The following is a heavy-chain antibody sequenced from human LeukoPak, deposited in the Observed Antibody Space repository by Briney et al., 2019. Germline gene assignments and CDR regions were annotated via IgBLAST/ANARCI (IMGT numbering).Heavy chain of an antibody. J-gene: IGHJ3*02. D-gene: IGHD3-22*01. Sequence: GGSLRLSCAASGFALSNYAMNWVRQPPGKGLEWVSAISGSGGRTYYADSVKGRFTISRDNSKNTLYLQMNSLRAEDTAVYYCARGQIPEDYYDSSGYADDAFDIWGQGTMVTVSS. CDR3: ARGQIPEDYYDSSGYADDAFDI. CDR1: GFALSNYA. CDR2: ISGSGGRT. V-gene: IGHV3-23*01.